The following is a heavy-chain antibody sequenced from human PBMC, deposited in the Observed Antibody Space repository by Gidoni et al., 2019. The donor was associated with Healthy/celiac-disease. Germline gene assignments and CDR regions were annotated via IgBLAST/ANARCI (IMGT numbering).Heavy chain of an antibody. J-gene: IGHJ4*02. D-gene: IGHD3-3*01. CDR1: GYTFPGYY. Sequence: QVQLVQSGAEVKKPGASVKVSCKASGYTFPGYYMHWVRQAPGQGLEWMGRINPNSGGTNYAQKFQGRVTMTRDTSISTAYMELSRLRSDDTAVYYCASIGGVGSGYYLFDYWGQGTLVTVSS. CDR3: ASIGGVGSGYYLFDY. V-gene: IGHV1-2*06. CDR2: INPNSGGT.